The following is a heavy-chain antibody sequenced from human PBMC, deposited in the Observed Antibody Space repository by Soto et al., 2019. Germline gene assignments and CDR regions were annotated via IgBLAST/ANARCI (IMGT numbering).Heavy chain of an antibody. Sequence: QVQLVQSGAEVKKPGSSVKVSCKASGGTFSSYTISWVRQAPGQGLEWMGRIIPILGIANYAQQFQGRVTITADKSTSTAYMELSSLRSEDTAVYYCASERDRDYYYYMDVWGKGTTVTVSS. V-gene: IGHV1-69*02. CDR2: IIPILGIA. D-gene: IGHD3-10*01. J-gene: IGHJ6*03. CDR3: ASERDRDYYYYMDV. CDR1: GGTFSSYT.